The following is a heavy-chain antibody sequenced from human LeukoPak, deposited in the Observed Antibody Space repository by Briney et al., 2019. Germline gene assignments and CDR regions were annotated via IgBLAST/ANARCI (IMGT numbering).Heavy chain of an antibody. CDR2: INPNSGGT. CDR3: AKIRVDEYVSPIDD. V-gene: IGHV1-2*02. D-gene: IGHD3-16*01. Sequence: ASVKVSCKASGYTFTGYYMHWVRQAPGQGLEWMGWINPNSGGTNYAQKFQGRVTMTRDTSISTAYMELSRLRSDDTAVYYCAKIRVDEYVSPIDDWGQGTLVTVSS. CDR1: GYTFTGYY. J-gene: IGHJ4*02.